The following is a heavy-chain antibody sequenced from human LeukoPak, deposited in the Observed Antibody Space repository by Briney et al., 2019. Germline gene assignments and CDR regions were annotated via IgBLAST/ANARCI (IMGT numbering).Heavy chain of an antibody. Sequence: GGSLRLSCAASGFTFSTYVMTWVRQAPGKGLEWVSALSGSGGSTFYADSVKGRFTISRDNSNNTLYLQMNSLRAEDTAVYYCAKGRTPDYWGQGTLVTVSS. V-gene: IGHV3-23*01. CDR1: GFTFSTYV. D-gene: IGHD2-15*01. CDR3: AKGRTPDY. J-gene: IGHJ4*02. CDR2: LSGSGGST.